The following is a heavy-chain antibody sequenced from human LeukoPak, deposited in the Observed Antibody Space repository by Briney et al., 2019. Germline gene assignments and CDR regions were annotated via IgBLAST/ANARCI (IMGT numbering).Heavy chain of an antibody. CDR2: INHSGST. CDR1: GGSFSGYY. J-gene: IGHJ4*02. Sequence: SETLSLTCAVYGGSFSGYYWSWIRQPPGKGLEWIGEINHSGSTNYNPSLKSRVTISVDTSKNQFSLKLGSVTAADTAVYYCARNEGIAAAVGYWGQGTLVTVSS. V-gene: IGHV4-34*01. CDR3: ARNEGIAAAVGY. D-gene: IGHD6-13*01.